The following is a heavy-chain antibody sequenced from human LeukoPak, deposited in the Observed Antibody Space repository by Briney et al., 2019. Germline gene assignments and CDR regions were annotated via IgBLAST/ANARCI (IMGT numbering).Heavy chain of an antibody. CDR1: GGSFSGYY. V-gene: IGHV4-34*01. J-gene: IGHJ4*02. D-gene: IGHD1-26*01. CDR3: ARGLSVGATAYYFDY. Sequence: PSETLSLTCAVYGGSFSGYYWSWIRQPPGKGLEWIGEINHSGSTNYNPSLKSRVTISADTSKNQFSLKLSSVTAADTAVYYCARGLSVGATAYYFDYWGQGTLVTVSS. CDR2: INHSGST.